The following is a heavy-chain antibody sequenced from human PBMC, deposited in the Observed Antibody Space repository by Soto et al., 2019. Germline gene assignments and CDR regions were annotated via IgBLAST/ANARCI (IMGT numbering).Heavy chain of an antibody. CDR2: IYYSRST. CDR1: RGSISSGVYY. J-gene: IGHJ4*02. CDR3: AKDGRSMAYCSGGSYSAPAIDY. Sequence: SETLSPTWTVSRGSISSGVYYLSWTRQHAGKGLEWSGYIYYSRSTYYNPSVKSRVTISVDTSKNQFSLKPSSVTAADTAVYYCAKDGRSMAYCSGGSYSAPAIDYWGQGTLVTVSS. V-gene: IGHV4-31*02. D-gene: IGHD2-15*01.